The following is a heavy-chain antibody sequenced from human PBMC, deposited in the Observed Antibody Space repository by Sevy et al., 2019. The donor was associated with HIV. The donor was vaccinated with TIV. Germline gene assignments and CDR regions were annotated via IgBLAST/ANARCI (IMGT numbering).Heavy chain of an antibody. D-gene: IGHD3-9*01. V-gene: IGHV3-23*01. CDR1: GFTFSSYA. J-gene: IGHJ5*02. CDR2: ISGSGGST. CDR3: AKDPYYDILTGYPNWFDP. Sequence: GGSLRLSCAASGFTFSSYAMSWVRQAPGKGLEWVSAISGSGGSTYYADSVKGRFTISIDNSKNTLYLQMNSLRAEDTAVYYCAKDPYYDILTGYPNWFDPWGQGTLVTVSS.